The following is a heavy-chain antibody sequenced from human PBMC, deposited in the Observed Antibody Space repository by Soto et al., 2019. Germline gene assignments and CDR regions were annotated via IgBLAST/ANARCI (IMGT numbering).Heavy chain of an antibody. CDR3: ARGFRVAATRWWFDP. CDR1: GYTFTSYD. J-gene: IGHJ5*02. Sequence: QVQLVQSGAEVKKPGASVKVSCKASGYTFTSYDISWVRQDPGQGLEWMGWISTYNGNTNYAQKLKGRVTMTTDTSTSTAYMELRSLRSDDTAVYYCARGFRVAATRWWFDPWGQGTLVTVSS. D-gene: IGHD2-15*01. V-gene: IGHV1-18*01. CDR2: ISTYNGNT.